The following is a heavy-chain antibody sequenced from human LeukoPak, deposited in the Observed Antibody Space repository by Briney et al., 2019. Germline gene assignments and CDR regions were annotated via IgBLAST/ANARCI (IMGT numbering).Heavy chain of an antibody. CDR1: GFTYSSYW. J-gene: IGHJ5*02. CDR2: SNSDGSST. D-gene: IGHD2-2*01. CDR3: ARGGLGYQLLFSNWFDP. Sequence: GGSLRLSCAASGFTYSSYWMHLVRQAPGKGLVWVSRSNSDGSSTSYADSVKGRFTISRDNAKNTLYLQMNSLRAEDTAVYYCARGGLGYQLLFSNWFDPWGQGTLVTVSS. V-gene: IGHV3-74*01.